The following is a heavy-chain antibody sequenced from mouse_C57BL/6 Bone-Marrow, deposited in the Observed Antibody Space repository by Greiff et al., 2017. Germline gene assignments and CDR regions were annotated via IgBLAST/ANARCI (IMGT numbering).Heavy chain of an antibody. D-gene: IGHD2-3*01. J-gene: IGHJ1*03. CDR3: TTGWLLPLDFDV. CDR2: IDPENGDT. V-gene: IGHV14-4*01. CDR1: GFNIKDDY. Sequence: EVQLQESGAELVRPGAPVKLSCTASGFNIKDDYMHWVKQRPEQGLEWIGWIDPENGDTEYASKFQGKATITADTSSNTAYLQLSSLTSEDTAVYYCTTGWLLPLDFDVWGTGTTVTVSS.